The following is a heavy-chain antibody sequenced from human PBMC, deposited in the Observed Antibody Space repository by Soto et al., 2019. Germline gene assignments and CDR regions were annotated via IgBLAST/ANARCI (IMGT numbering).Heavy chain of an antibody. Sequence: EVQLLESGGGLVQPGGSLRLSFAASGVTFSSYAMSWVRQAPGKGLEWVSAISGSGGSIYYADSVKGRFTITRDNSKNTLYLQMNSLRAEDTAVYYCARRSSGWYFDYWGQGTLVTVSS. J-gene: IGHJ4*02. CDR3: ARRSSGWYFDY. CDR1: GVTFSSYA. CDR2: ISGSGGSI. V-gene: IGHV3-23*01. D-gene: IGHD6-19*01.